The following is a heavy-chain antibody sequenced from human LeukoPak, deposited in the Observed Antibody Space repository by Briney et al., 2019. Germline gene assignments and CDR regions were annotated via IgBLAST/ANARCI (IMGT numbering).Heavy chain of an antibody. J-gene: IGHJ3*02. V-gene: IGHV4-34*01. CDR2: INHSGST. CDR3: ARGRMRTTGTTDAFDI. CDR1: GGSFSGYY. D-gene: IGHD1-1*01. Sequence: PSETLSLTCAVYGGSFSGYYWSWIRQPPGKGLEWIGEINHSGSTNYNPSHKSRVTISVDTSKNQFSLKLSSVTAADTAVYYCARGRMRTTGTTDAFDIWGQGTMVTVSS.